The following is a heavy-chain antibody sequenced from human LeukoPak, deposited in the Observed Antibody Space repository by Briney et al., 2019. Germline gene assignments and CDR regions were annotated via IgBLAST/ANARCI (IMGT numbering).Heavy chain of an antibody. CDR2: IYYSGST. J-gene: IGHJ4*02. D-gene: IGHD3-16*01. CDR3: ARLRGEGAYFDY. CDR1: GVSISSGGYY. V-gene: IGHV4-31*03. Sequence: SETLSLTCTVSGVSISSGGYYWSWIRQHPGKGLEWIGYIYYSGSTYYNPSLKSRVTISVDTSKNQFSLKLSSVTAADTAVYYCARLRGEGAYFDYWGQGTLVTVSS.